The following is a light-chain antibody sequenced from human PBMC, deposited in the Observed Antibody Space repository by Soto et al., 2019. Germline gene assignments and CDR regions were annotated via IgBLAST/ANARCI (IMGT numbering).Light chain of an antibody. Sequence: DIQLTQSPSSLSASVGDRVTITCRASQGISNYVAWYQQKPGKVPTLLIYAASALQLGVPSRFSGSGSGTDFTLTISRLQPEDVATYYCQKYNGALWTFGQGTKVEIK. J-gene: IGKJ1*01. CDR3: QKYNGALWT. V-gene: IGKV1-27*01. CDR1: QGISNY. CDR2: AAS.